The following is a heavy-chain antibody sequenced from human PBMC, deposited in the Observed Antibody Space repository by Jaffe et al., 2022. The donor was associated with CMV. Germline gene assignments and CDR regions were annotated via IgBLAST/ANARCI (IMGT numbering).Heavy chain of an antibody. V-gene: IGHV1-46*01. CDR3: ARGERPSITMIVVGPDAFDI. Sequence: QVQLVQSGPEVRKSGASVKVSCKASGYTFSTYYIHWVRQAPGQRLEWMGIINPSGGSIKYAQKFQGRVTMTRDTSTSTVYMELSSLRSEDTAVYYCARGERPSITMIVVGPDAFDIWGQGTMVTVSS. CDR2: INPSGGSI. D-gene: IGHD3-22*01. J-gene: IGHJ3*02. CDR1: GYTFSTYY.